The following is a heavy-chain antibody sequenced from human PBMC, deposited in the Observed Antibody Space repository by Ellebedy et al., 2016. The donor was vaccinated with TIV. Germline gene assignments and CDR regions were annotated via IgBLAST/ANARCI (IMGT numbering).Heavy chain of an antibody. D-gene: IGHD5-12*01. Sequence: PGWSLRLSCKGSGYSFTKYWIGWVRQMPGKGLEWMAIIYPGDSDTRYSPSFQGHVTISADKSINTAYLQWSSLKASDTAMYYCARNAGYRLEPHLDHWGQGTLVTVSS. J-gene: IGHJ4*02. V-gene: IGHV5-51*01. CDR2: IYPGDSDT. CDR1: GYSFTKYW. CDR3: ARNAGYRLEPHLDH.